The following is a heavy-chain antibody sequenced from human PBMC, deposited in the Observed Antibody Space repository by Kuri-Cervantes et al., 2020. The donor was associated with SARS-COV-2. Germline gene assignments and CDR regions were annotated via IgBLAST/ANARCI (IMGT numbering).Heavy chain of an antibody. J-gene: IGHJ3*02. Sequence: SVKVSCKASGYTFTSYGISWVRQAPGQGLEWMGGIIPIFGTANYAQKFQGRVTITADKSTSTAYMELSSLRSEDTAVYYCASLDLYGAFDIWGQGTMVTVSS. D-gene: IGHD3-10*01. CDR2: IIPIFGTA. CDR3: ASLDLYGAFDI. CDR1: GYTFTSYG. V-gene: IGHV1-69*06.